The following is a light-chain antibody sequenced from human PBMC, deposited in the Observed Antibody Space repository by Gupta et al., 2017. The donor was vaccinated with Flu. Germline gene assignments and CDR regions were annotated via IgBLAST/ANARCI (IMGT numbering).Light chain of an antibody. Sequence: QSALTQPASVSGSPGQSITISCTGTSSDVGGYNYVSWYQQHPGKAPKLMIYEVSNRPSGVSTRVSGSKSGTTASLTISGLQAEDEADYYCSSYTSSSTIYVVFGGGTKLTVL. CDR2: EVS. V-gene: IGLV2-14*01. CDR3: SSYTSSSTIYVV. J-gene: IGLJ2*01. CDR1: SSDVGGYNY.